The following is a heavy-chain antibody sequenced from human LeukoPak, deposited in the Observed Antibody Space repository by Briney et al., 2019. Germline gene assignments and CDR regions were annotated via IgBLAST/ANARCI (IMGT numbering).Heavy chain of an antibody. Sequence: GGSLRLSWAASGFTFSNYAMEWVRQAPGKGLEWVSSISSGGSYIYYADSVKGRFTISRDDAKNSLYLQMTSLTAEDTALYYCARLSGGGYGKYYFDFWGQGALVTVSS. D-gene: IGHD3-22*01. CDR2: ISSGGSYI. CDR3: ARLSGGGYGKYYFDF. V-gene: IGHV3-21*01. CDR1: GFTFSNYA. J-gene: IGHJ4*02.